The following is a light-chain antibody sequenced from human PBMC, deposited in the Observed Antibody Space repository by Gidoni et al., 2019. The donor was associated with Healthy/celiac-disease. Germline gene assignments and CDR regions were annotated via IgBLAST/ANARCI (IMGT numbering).Light chain of an antibody. Sequence: DLVMTPSPLSLPVTPGEPASSSCRSSQSLLHSNGYNYLEWYLQKPGQSPQLLIYLGSNRASGVPDRCSGSGSGKDFTLKSSRVEAEDVGVYYCMQALQTPYTFGQGTKLEIK. CDR1: QSLLHSNGYNY. CDR2: LGS. V-gene: IGKV2-28*01. CDR3: MQALQTPYT. J-gene: IGKJ2*01.